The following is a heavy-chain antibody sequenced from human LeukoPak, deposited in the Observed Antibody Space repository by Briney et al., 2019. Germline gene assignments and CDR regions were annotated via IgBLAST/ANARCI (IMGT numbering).Heavy chain of an antibody. J-gene: IGHJ3*02. Sequence: ASVKVSCKASGYTFTGYYMHWVRQAPGQGLEWMGWINPNSGGTNYAQKLQGRVTMTTDTSTSTAYMELRSLRSDDTAVYYCARDFTRLSYCYDSSGMDAFDIWGQGTMVTVSS. CDR1: GYTFTGYY. CDR2: INPNSGGT. V-gene: IGHV1-2*02. CDR3: ARDFTRLSYCYDSSGMDAFDI. D-gene: IGHD3-22*01.